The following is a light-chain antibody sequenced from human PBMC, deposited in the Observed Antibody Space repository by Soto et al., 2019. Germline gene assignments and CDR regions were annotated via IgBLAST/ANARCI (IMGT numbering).Light chain of an antibody. J-gene: IGLJ2*01. Sequence: QSALTQPASVSGSPGQSITISCTGTSSDVGGYDYVSWYQQHPGRAPKLLIYEVSNRPSGVSTRFSGSKSGNTASPTISGLQAEDEADYYCNSYTSSSTRVFGGATKLTVL. CDR2: EVS. CDR1: SSDVGGYDY. CDR3: NSYTSSSTRV. V-gene: IGLV2-14*01.